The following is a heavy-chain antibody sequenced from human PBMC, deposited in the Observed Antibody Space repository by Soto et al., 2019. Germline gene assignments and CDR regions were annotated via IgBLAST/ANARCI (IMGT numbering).Heavy chain of an antibody. CDR3: ARGIAAAGAYYYYGMDV. V-gene: IGHV4-31*03. D-gene: IGHD6-13*01. Sequence: QVQLQESGPGLVKPSQTLSLTCTVSGGSISSGGYYWSWIRQHPGKGLEWIGYIYYSGSTYYNPSRKRRVTISVDTSKNRVPLQLSSVTAADTAVYYCARGIAAAGAYYYYGMDVWGQGTTVTVSS. CDR1: GGSISSGGYY. CDR2: IYYSGST. J-gene: IGHJ6*02.